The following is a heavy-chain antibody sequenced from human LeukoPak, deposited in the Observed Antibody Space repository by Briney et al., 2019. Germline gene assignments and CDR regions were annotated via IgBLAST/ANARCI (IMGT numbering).Heavy chain of an antibody. CDR1: GYTFTGYY. CDR2: INPNSGGT. D-gene: IGHD3-22*01. Sequence: ASVKVSCKASGYTFTGYYMHWVRQAPGQGLEWMGWINPNSGGTNYAQKFQGRVTMTRDTSISTAYMELSRLRSDDTAVYYCARHLTMIVVVTSTRYDYWGQGTLVTVSS. V-gene: IGHV1-2*02. J-gene: IGHJ4*02. CDR3: ARHLTMIVVVTSTRYDY.